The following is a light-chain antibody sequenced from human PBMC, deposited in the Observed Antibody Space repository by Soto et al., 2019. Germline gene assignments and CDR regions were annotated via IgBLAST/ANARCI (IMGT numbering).Light chain of an antibody. J-gene: IGLJ1*01. CDR2: SNN. Sequence: SVRSPAPSARGTPGQRSTISCSGSISNIGSNTVNWYQQLPGTATKLLIYSNNQRPSGVPDRFSGSKSGTSASLAISGLQSEDEADYYCAAWDDSLYGYVFGTGPAVT. CDR3: AAWDDSLYGYV. V-gene: IGLV1-44*01. CDR1: ISNIGSNT.